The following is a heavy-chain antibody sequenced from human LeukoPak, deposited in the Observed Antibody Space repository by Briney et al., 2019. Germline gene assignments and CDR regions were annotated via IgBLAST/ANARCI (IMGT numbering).Heavy chain of an antibody. D-gene: IGHD3-9*01. CDR2: MNPNSGNT. Sequence: ASVKVSCKASGYTFTSYDINWVRQATGQGLEWMGWMNPNSGNTNYAQKLQGRVTMTTDTSTSTAYMELRSLRSDDTAVYYCARAGIRYFDWLFSSYYGMDVWGQGTTVTVSS. CDR1: GYTFTSYD. CDR3: ARAGIRYFDWLFSSYYGMDV. J-gene: IGHJ6*02. V-gene: IGHV1-18*01.